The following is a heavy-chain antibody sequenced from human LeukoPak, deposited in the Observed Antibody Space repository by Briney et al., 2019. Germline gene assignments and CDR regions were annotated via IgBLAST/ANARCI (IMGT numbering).Heavy chain of an antibody. J-gene: IGHJ6*02. CDR3: ARGPGYVNYYYYYGMDV. V-gene: IGHV4-34*01. Sequence: LETLSLTCAVYGGSFSGYYWSRIRQPPGKGLEWIGEINHSGSTNYNPSLKSRVTISVDTSKNQFSLKLSSVTAADTAVYYCARGPGYVNYYYYYGMDVWGQGTTVTVSS. CDR1: GGSFSGYY. D-gene: IGHD3-10*02. CDR2: INHSGST.